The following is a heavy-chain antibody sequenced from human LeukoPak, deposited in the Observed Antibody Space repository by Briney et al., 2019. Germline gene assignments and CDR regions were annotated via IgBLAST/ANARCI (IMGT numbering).Heavy chain of an antibody. J-gene: IGHJ4*02. D-gene: IGHD3-10*01. CDR3: AKSLSLTVRGVPLADS. Sequence: LPGGSLRLSCAASTFTFSNYGMHWVRQAPGKGLEWLAFIQYDGSDKYYADSVKGRFTISRDNSKDTLYLQMNSLRAEDTAVYYCAKSLSLTVRGVPLADSWGQGTLVTVSS. V-gene: IGHV3-30*02. CDR1: TFTFSNYG. CDR2: IQYDGSDK.